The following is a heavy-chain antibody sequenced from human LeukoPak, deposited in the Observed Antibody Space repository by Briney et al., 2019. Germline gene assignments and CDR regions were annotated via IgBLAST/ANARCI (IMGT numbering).Heavy chain of an antibody. V-gene: IGHV3-23*01. CDR3: AKMQGYFDY. J-gene: IGHJ4*02. CDR1: GFTFSGNG. Sequence: PGGSLRLSCAAFGFTFSGNGMSWVRQAPGKGPEWVSGVTGDGATTYYADSVKGRFTISRDNSKNTVYLQMNSLRAEDTAFYYCAKMQGYFDYWSQGTLVTVSA. CDR2: VTGDGATT.